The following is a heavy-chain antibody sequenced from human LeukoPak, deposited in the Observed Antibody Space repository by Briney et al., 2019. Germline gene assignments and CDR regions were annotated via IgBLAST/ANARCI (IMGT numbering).Heavy chain of an antibody. Sequence: GGSLRLSCAASGFTFSSYSMNWVRQAPGKGLEWVSYISSSSSTIYYADSVKGRFTISRDNAKNSLYLQMNSLRAEDTAVYYCARDPRGIPSTAGWYHYSYYYGMDVWGQGTTVTVSS. J-gene: IGHJ6*02. CDR1: GFTFSSYS. CDR3: ARDPRGIPSTAGWYHYSYYYGMDV. CDR2: ISSSSSTI. V-gene: IGHV3-48*01. D-gene: IGHD6-19*01.